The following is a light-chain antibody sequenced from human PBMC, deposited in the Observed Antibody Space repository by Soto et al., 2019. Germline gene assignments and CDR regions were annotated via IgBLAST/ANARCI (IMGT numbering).Light chain of an antibody. J-gene: IGKJ2*01. Sequence: DIQMTQSPSTLSASVGDRVTITCRASQSISSWLAWYQQKPGKAPKLLIYDASSLESGVPSRFSGSASGTEFTLTISSLQPDDFATYYCHQYNPYSGDTFGQGTRLEIK. CDR2: DAS. CDR1: QSISSW. V-gene: IGKV1-5*01. CDR3: HQYNPYSGDT.